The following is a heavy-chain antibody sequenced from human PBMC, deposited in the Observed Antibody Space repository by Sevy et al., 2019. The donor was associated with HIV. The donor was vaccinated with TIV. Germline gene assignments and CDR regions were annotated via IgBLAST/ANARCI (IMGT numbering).Heavy chain of an antibody. Sequence: GGSLRLSCAASGLTFSSYAMNWVRQAPGKGLDWVSTIYGTAGVTYYADSVNGRLTISRDNSKNTLFLQMNSLGAEDTAVYYCAGGRFDSSGSFDAFDVWGQGTMVTVSS. CDR3: AGGRFDSSGSFDAFDV. J-gene: IGHJ3*01. CDR1: GLTFSSYA. V-gene: IGHV3-23*01. D-gene: IGHD3-22*01. CDR2: IYGTAGVT.